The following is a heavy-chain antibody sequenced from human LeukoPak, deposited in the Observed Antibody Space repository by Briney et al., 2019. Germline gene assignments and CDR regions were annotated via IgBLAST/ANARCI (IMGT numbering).Heavy chain of an antibody. Sequence: ASVKVSCKASGYTFTSYDINWVRQATGQGLEWMGWMNPNSGNIGYAQKFQGRVTMTRNTSISTAYMELTSLRSEDTAVYYCARVAVDCSSGTCYSEWFDPWGQGTLVTVSS. V-gene: IGHV1-8*01. CDR2: MNPNSGNI. J-gene: IGHJ5*02. CDR3: ARVAVDCSSGTCYSEWFDP. CDR1: GYTFTSYD. D-gene: IGHD2-15*01.